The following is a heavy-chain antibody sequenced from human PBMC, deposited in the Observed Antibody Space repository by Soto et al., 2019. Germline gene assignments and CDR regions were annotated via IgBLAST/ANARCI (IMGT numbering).Heavy chain of an antibody. CDR2: ISYDGSNK. J-gene: IGHJ4*02. CDR3: ARPQIGDLNDY. Sequence: VQLVESGGGVVQPGRSLRLSCAASGFTFSSYAMHWVRQAPGKGLEWVAVISYDGSNKYYADSVKGRFTISRDNSKNTLYLQMNSLRAEDTAVYYCARPQIGDLNDYWGQGTLVTVSS. V-gene: IGHV3-30-3*01. CDR1: GFTFSSYA. D-gene: IGHD2-21*02.